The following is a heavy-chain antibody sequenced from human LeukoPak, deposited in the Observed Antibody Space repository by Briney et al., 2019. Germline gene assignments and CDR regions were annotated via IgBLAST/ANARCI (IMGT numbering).Heavy chain of an antibody. CDR3: APVLRFLEYELDP. V-gene: IGHV1-2*02. Sequence: ASVKVSCKASGYTFTGHYMHWVRQAPGQGLEWMGWINPNSGGTNYAQKFQGRVTMTRDTSISTAYMELSRLRSDDTAVYYCAPVLRFLEYELDPWGQGTLVTVSS. J-gene: IGHJ5*02. CDR1: GYTFTGHY. CDR2: INPNSGGT. D-gene: IGHD3-3*01.